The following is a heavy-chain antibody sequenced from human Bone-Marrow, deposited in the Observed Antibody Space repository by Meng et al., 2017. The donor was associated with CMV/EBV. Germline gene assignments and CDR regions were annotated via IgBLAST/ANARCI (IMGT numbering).Heavy chain of an antibody. CDR3: SRATDSIAARPSAFDI. CDR1: GFTFSSYA. Sequence: GESLKISCSASGFTFSSYAMHWVRQAPGKGLELVAVISYDGSNKYYADSVKGRFTISRDNSKNTLYLQMNSLRAEDTAVYYCSRATDSIAARPSAFDIWGQGTMVTVSS. CDR2: ISYDGSNK. J-gene: IGHJ3*02. D-gene: IGHD6-6*01. V-gene: IGHV3-30-3*01.